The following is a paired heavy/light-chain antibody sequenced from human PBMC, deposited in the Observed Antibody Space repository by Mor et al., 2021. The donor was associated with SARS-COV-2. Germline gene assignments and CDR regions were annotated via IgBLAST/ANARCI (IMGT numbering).Heavy chain of an antibody. CDR2: IYHSGST. J-gene: IGHJ5*02. V-gene: IGHV4-30-2*01. D-gene: IGHD3-10*01. CDR3: ARGGGTGEDRFGYNWFDP. CDR1: GGSISSGGYS. Sequence: QLQLQESGSGLVKPSQTLSLTCAVSGGSISSGGYSWSWIRQPPGKGLEWIGYIYHSGSTYYNPSLKSRVTISVDRSKNQFSLKLSSVTAADTAVYYCARGGGTGEDRFGYNWFDPWGQGTLVTVSS.
Light chain of an antibody. V-gene: IGKV1-39*01. CDR1: QSISSY. CDR2: AAS. CDR3: QQSYSHPST. J-gene: IGKJ2*01. Sequence: DIQMTQSPSSLSASVGDRVTITCRASQSISSYLNWYQQKPGKAPKLLIYAASSLQSGVPSRFSGSGSGTDFTLTISSLQPEDFATYYCQQSYSHPSTFGQGTKLEIK.